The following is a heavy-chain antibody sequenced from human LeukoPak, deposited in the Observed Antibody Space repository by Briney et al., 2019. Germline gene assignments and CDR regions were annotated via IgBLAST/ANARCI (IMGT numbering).Heavy chain of an antibody. Sequence: PETPSLTSTVSRGSISSYLWSSIRAPAGEGLGWIGRIYTSVSTNYNPSLKRRVTMSAQTSKKQLSFKLSSLTAADTAVYYCARDWGVSARPGYMDVWGKGTKVTVSS. V-gene: IGHV4-4*07. CDR2: IYTSVST. CDR3: ARDWGVSARPGYMDV. CDR1: RGSISSYL. D-gene: IGHD6-6*01. J-gene: IGHJ6*03.